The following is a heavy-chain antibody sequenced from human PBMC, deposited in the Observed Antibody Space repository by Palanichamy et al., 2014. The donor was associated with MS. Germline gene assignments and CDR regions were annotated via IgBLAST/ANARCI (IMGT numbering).Heavy chain of an antibody. CDR1: GDSMSSSRYY. V-gene: IGHV4-39*01. D-gene: IGHD3-22*01. J-gene: IGHJ4*02. Sequence: LQESGPGXVKPSETMSLTCTVSGDSMSSSRYYWGWIRQPPGKGLEWIGSLLDTGNTHYNPSLRSRVAIFLDTSKSQLSLKFNSVTAADTAVYYCVRNYYDGSGYFYWGQGTLVTVSS. CDR3: VRNYYDGSGYFY. CDR2: LLDTGNT.